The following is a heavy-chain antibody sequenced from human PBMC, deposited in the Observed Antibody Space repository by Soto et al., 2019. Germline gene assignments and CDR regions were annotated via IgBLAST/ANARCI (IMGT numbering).Heavy chain of an antibody. CDR1: GFTFSSYV. V-gene: IGHV3-33*01. CDR3: ARAYCSSTRCKGDPYYYYYYMDV. D-gene: IGHD2-2*01. J-gene: IGHJ6*03. CDR2: IWYDGSNK. Sequence: PAGSLRLSCALSGFTFSSYVMHWARQAPGKGLEWVAVIWYDGSNKYYADSVKGRFTISRDNSKNTLYLQMNSLRAEDTAVYYCARAYCSSTRCKGDPYYYYYYMDVWGKETTVTASS.